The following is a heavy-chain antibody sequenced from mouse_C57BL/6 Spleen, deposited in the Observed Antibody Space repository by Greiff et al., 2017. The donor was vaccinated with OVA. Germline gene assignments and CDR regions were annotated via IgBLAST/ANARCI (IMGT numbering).Heavy chain of an antibody. CDR2: ISYSGST. D-gene: IGHD2-3*01. J-gene: IGHJ1*03. CDR1: GYSITSDY. CDR3: ARWGIYDGYDWYFDV. V-gene: IGHV3-8*01. Sequence: DVKLVESGPGLAKPSQTLSLTCSVTGYSITSDYWNWIRKFPGNKLEYMGYISYSGSTYYNPSLKSRISITRDTSKNQYYLQLNSVTTEDTATYYCARWGIYDGYDWYFDVWGTGTTVTVSS.